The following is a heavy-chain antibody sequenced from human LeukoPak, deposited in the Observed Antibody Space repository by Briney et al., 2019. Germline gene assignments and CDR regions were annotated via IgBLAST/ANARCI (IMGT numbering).Heavy chain of an antibody. V-gene: IGHV4-39*01. Sequence: SETLSLTCTVSGGSISSSSYYWGWIRQPPGKGLEWIGSIYYSGSTYYNPSLKSRVTISVDTSKNQFPLKLSSVTAADTAVYYCARLAGSYSGVDYWGQGTLVTVSS. CDR2: IYYSGST. CDR1: GGSISSSSYY. CDR3: ARLAGSYSGVDY. J-gene: IGHJ4*02. D-gene: IGHD1-26*01.